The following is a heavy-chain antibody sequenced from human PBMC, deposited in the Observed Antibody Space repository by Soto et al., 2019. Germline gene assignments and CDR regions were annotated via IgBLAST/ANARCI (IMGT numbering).Heavy chain of an antibody. CDR1: GGSISSGGYS. V-gene: IGHV4-30-2*01. Sequence: SETLSLTSAVSGGSISSGGYSWSWIRQPPGKGLEWIGYIYHSGSTYYNPSLKSRVTISVDRSKNQFSLKLSSVTAADTAVYYCARGSYIAPDYWGQGTLVTVSS. CDR3: ARGSYIAPDY. J-gene: IGHJ4*02. CDR2: IYHSGST. D-gene: IGHD3-10*01.